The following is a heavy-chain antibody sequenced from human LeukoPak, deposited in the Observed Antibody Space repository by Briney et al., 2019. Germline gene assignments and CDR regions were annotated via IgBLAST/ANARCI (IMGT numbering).Heavy chain of an antibody. V-gene: IGHV3-53*01. CDR2: LYSGGNT. CDR3: ARDRSDGFDY. J-gene: IGHJ4*02. CDR1: GFTVSSNS. Sequence: GGSLRLSCAASGFTVSSNSMSWVRQAPGKGLEWVSVLYSGGNTYYAGSVKGRFTISRDNSKNTLYLQMNSLRTEDTAVYYCARDRSDGFDYWGQGTLVTVSS.